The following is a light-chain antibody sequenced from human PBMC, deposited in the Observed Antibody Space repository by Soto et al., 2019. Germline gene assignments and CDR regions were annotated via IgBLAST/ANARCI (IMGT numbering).Light chain of an antibody. J-gene: IGKJ1*01. CDR1: QGISSY. CDR2: AAS. CDR3: QQYYSYPPT. Sequence: ALRMTQSPSSFSASTGDRVTITCRASQGISSYLVWYQQKPGKAPKLLIYAASTLQSGVPSRFSGSGSGTDFTLTISCLQSEDFATYYCQQYYSYPPTFGQGTKVEIK. V-gene: IGKV1-8*01.